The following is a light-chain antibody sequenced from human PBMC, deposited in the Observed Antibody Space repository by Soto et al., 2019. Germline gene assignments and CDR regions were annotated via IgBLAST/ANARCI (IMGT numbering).Light chain of an antibody. CDR3: QQYYSWPLS. CDR2: GAN. CDR1: QSISSR. V-gene: IGKV3-15*01. J-gene: IGKJ4*01. Sequence: EIVMTQSPATLSVSPGDGATLSCRASQSISSRLAWYQRKPGQPPRPLIYGANTRATGVPARFSGSGSGTEFTLTISSLQSEDSAVYYCQQYYSWPLSFGGGTDVEIK.